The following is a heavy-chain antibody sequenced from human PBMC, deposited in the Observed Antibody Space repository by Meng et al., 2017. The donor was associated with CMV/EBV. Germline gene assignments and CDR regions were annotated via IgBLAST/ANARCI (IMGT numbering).Heavy chain of an antibody. CDR2: ISWNSGSI. CDR1: GFTFDDYA. V-gene: IGHV3-9*01. Sequence: SLKISGAASGFTFDDYAMPWVRQAPGQGLEWVSGISWNSGSIGYADSVKGRFTISRDNAKNSLYLQMNSLRAEDTALYYCAKVHSSSAFDIWGQGTMVTVSS. D-gene: IGHD6-19*01. CDR3: AKVHSSSAFDI. J-gene: IGHJ3*02.